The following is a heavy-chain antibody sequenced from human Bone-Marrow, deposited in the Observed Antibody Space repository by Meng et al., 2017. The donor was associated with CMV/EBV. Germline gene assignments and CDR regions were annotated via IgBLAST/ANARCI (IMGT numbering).Heavy chain of an antibody. Sequence: SETLSLTCTVSGGSVSSGAYYWSWIRQPPGKGLEWIGYIYYNGSTNYNPPLKSRVTISGDTSQNQFSLKLSSVTAADTAVYFCARDEFEEDCIGDNCYYYNYGMDVWGQGTTVTVSS. V-gene: IGHV4-61*08. CDR1: GGSVSSGAYY. CDR2: IYYNGST. J-gene: IGHJ6*02. D-gene: IGHD2-15*01. CDR3: ARDEFEEDCIGDNCYYYNYGMDV.